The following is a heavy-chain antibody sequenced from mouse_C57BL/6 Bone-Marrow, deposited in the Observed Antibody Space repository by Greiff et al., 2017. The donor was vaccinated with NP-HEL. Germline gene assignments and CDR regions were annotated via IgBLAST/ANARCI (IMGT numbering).Heavy chain of an antibody. Sequence: EVKLMESEGGLVQPGSSMKLSCTASGFTFSDYYMAWVRQVPEKGLEWVANINYDGSSTYYLDSLKSRFIISRDNAKNILYLQMSSLKSEDTATYYCARDAYYSNYYYAMDYWGQGTSVTVSS. CDR2: INYDGSST. V-gene: IGHV5-16*01. CDR3: ARDAYYSNYYYAMDY. CDR1: GFTFSDYY. D-gene: IGHD2-5*01. J-gene: IGHJ4*01.